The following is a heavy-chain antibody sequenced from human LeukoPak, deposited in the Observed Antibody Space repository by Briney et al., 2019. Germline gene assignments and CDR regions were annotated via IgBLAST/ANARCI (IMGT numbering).Heavy chain of an antibody. CDR1: GFTFSSYG. CDR3: AKDGVITFGGVIDHDAFDI. V-gene: IGHV3-30*18. Sequence: GGSLRLSCAASGFTFSSYGMHWVRQAPGKGLEWVAVISYDGSNKYYADSVKGRFTISRDNSKNTLYLQMNGLRAEDTAVYYCAKDGVITFGGVIDHDAFDIWGQGTMVTVSS. CDR2: ISYDGSNK. D-gene: IGHD3-16*02. J-gene: IGHJ3*02.